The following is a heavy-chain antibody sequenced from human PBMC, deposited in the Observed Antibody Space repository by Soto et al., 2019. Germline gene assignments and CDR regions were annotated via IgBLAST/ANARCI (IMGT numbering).Heavy chain of an antibody. CDR3: AKVSSSWYAGFFDL. V-gene: IGHV4-59*01. D-gene: IGHD6-13*01. CDR1: GGSISSYY. CDR2: IYYSGST. Sequence: SETLSLTCTVSGGSISSYYWSWIRQPPGKGLEWIGYIYYSGSTNYNPSLKSRVTISVDTSKNQFSLKLSSVTAADTAIYYCAKVSSSWYAGFFDLWGQGTLVTVSS. J-gene: IGHJ4*02.